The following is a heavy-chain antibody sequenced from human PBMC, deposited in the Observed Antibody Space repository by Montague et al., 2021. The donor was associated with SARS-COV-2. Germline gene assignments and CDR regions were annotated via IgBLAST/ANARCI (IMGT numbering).Heavy chain of an antibody. Sequence: SETLSLTCAAYGGSFSGYYWSWIRQPPGKGLEWIGEINHSGSTNYNPSLKSRVTISVDTSKNHFSLKLSSVTAADTAVYYCALPTAGARFDPWGQGTLVTVSS. CDR2: INHSGST. D-gene: IGHD2-2*01. CDR3: ALPTAGARFDP. V-gene: IGHV4-34*03. J-gene: IGHJ5*02. CDR1: GGSFSGYY.